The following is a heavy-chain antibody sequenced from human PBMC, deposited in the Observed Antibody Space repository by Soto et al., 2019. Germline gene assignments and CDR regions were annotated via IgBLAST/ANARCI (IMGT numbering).Heavy chain of an antibody. Sequence: GGSLILSCAASGFTFSDYYIHWIRRAPGKGLEWISYISGNGEVIQYAASARGRFTISRDNAENSVYLEMESLRDEDTALYYCARDVDADFRTDFDYWGRGTLVTVSS. D-gene: IGHD4-17*01. CDR1: GFTFSDYY. CDR2: ISGNGEVI. V-gene: IGHV3-11*01. CDR3: ARDVDADFRTDFDY. J-gene: IGHJ4*02.